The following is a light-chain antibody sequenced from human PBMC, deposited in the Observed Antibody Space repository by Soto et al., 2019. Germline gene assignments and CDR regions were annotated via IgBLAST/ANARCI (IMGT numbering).Light chain of an antibody. CDR1: QSVRSW. V-gene: IGKV1-5*01. CDR3: QQYDNYPLT. J-gene: IGKJ4*01. Sequence: DIQMTQSPSTVSASVGDRVRLTCRASQSVRSWLAWYQQKPGRAPKFLIYDASSLESGVPSRFSGSGSGTEFTLTISNLQPDDFATYYCQQYDNYPLTCGGGTKV. CDR2: DAS.